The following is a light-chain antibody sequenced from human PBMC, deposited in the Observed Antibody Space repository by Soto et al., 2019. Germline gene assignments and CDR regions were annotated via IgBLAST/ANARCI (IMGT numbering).Light chain of an antibody. CDR3: QKLNNYLSIT. V-gene: IGKV1-9*01. CDR2: AAS. CDR1: QGISTY. J-gene: IGKJ5*01. Sequence: DIQLTQSPSFLSASVGDRVTITCRASQGISTYLAWYQQKPGKAPTLLIYAASTLQSGVPSRFSGSGSGTDFTLTISSLQPEDFATYYCQKLNNYLSITFGQGTRLEIK.